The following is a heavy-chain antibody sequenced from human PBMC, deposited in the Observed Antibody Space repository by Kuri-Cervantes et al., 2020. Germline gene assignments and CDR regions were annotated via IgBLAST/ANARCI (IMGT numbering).Heavy chain of an antibody. V-gene: IGHV4-61*01. CDR3: ARVIPNYYDSSGGMIDY. J-gene: IGHJ4*02. CDR2: IYYSGST. D-gene: IGHD3-22*01. Sequence: SETLSLTCTVSGGSFSSGSYYWSWIRQPPGKGLEWIGYIYYSGSTNYNPSLKSRVTISVDTSKNQFSLKLSSVTAADTAVYYCARVIPNYYDSSGGMIDYWGQGTLVTVSS. CDR1: GGSFSSGSYY.